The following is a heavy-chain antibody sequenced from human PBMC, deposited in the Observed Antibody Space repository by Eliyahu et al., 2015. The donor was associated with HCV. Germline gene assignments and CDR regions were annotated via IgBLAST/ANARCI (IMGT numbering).Heavy chain of an antibody. CDR1: GFTFRNYA. Sequence: QVKLVESGGSVVQPGRSLRLSCAASGFTFRNYAMHWVRQAPGKGLGWVAVISYDGRNTYYGDSVKGRFIISRDNSKNTVFLQMNSLRGDDTAVYSCAKDYRSGGSCADYWGQGTLVSVAS. V-gene: IGHV3-30*18. CDR3: AKDYRSGGSCADY. CDR2: ISYDGRNT. D-gene: IGHD2-15*01. J-gene: IGHJ4*02.